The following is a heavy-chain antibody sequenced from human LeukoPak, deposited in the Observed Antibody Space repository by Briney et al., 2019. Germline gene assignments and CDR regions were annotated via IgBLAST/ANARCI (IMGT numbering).Heavy chain of an antibody. D-gene: IGHD2/OR15-2a*01. CDR2: IYYSGST. J-gene: IGHJ5*02. CDR3: ARSPNIGWFDP. V-gene: IGHV4-61*05. CDR1: GGSISSSSYY. Sequence: SETLSLTCTVSGGSISSSSYYWGWIRQPPGKGLEWIGYIYYSGSTNYNPSLKSRVTISVDTSKNQFSLKLSSVTAADTAVYYCARSPNIGWFDPWGQGTLVTVSS.